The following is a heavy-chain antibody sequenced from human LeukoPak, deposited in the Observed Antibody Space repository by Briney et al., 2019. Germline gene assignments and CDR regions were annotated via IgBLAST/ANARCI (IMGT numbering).Heavy chain of an antibody. CDR3: ARGLQYCSSTSCYHFDY. Sequence: SVEVSCKASGGTFSSHIISWVRQAPGQGLEWMGGLIPIFGTANYAQKFQDRVTITTDESTSTAYMELSSLRSEDTAVYYCARGLQYCSSTSCYHFDYWGQGTLVTVSS. D-gene: IGHD2-2*01. J-gene: IGHJ4*02. CDR2: LIPIFGTA. CDR1: GGTFSSHI. V-gene: IGHV1-69*05.